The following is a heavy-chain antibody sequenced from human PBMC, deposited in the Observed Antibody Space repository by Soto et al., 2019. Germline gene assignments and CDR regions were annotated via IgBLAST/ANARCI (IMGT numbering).Heavy chain of an antibody. V-gene: IGHV1-69*02. J-gene: IGHJ4*02. Sequence: SVKVSCKASGGTFSSYTISWVRQAPGQGLEWMGRIIPILGITNYAQKFQGRVTITADKSTSTAYMELSSLRSEDTAVYYCAKVNSSGWYDYWGQGTLVTVSS. D-gene: IGHD6-19*01. CDR3: AKVNSSGWYDY. CDR2: IIPILGIT. CDR1: GGTFSSYT.